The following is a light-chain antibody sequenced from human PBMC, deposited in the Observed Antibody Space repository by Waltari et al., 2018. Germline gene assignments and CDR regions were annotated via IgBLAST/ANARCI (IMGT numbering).Light chain of an antibody. CDR2: DAS. CDR1: QSVSSSY. J-gene: IGKJ1*01. CDR3: QQYGSSPT. Sequence: EIVLTQSPATLSLSPGERATLSCGASQSVSSSYLAWYQQNPGLAPRLLIYDASSRATGIPDRFSGSWSGTDFTLTISRLEPEDFAVYYCQQYGSSPTFGQGTKVEIK. V-gene: IGKV3D-20*01.